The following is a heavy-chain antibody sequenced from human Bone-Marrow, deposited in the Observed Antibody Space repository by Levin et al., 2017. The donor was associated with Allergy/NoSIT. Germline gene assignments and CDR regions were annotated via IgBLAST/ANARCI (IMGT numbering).Heavy chain of an antibody. Sequence: GESLKISCAASGFTFSYYWMTWVRQAPGKGLEWVANIKQDGSEKYYVDSVKGRFTISRDNAKKSLYLQMDSLRVEDTAVYYCARDPVAAAGTGGGSDGMDVWGQGTAVTVSS. CDR1: GFTFSYYW. V-gene: IGHV3-7*01. CDR3: ARDPVAAAGTGGGSDGMDV. J-gene: IGHJ6*02. D-gene: IGHD6-13*01. CDR2: IKQDGSEK.